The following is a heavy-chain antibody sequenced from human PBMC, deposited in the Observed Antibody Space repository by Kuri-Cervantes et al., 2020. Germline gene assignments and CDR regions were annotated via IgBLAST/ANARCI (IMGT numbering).Heavy chain of an antibody. V-gene: IGHV3-11*01. CDR1: GFTFSDYY. J-gene: IGHJ6*02. CDR3: ARVTGSGSLMDV. CDR2: ISSSGSTI. Sequence: LSLTCAASGFTFSDYYMSWIRQAPGKGLEWVSYISSSGSTIYYADSVKGRFTISRDNAKNSLYLQMNSLRAEDTAVDYCARVTGSGSLMDVWGQGTTVTVSS. D-gene: IGHD3-10*01.